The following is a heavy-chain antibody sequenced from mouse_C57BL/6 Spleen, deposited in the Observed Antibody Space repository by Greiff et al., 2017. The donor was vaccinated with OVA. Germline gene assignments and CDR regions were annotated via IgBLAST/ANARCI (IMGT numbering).Heavy chain of an antibody. CDR3: AREAFDY. CDR1: GYTFTSYW. Sequence: QVQLQQPGAELVMPGASVKLSCKASGYTFTSYWMHWVKQRPGQGLECIGEIDPSDSYTNYNQKFKGKSTLTVDKSSSTAYMQLSSLTSEDSAVYYCAREAFDYWGQGTTLTVSS. V-gene: IGHV1-69*01. J-gene: IGHJ2*01. CDR2: IDPSDSYT.